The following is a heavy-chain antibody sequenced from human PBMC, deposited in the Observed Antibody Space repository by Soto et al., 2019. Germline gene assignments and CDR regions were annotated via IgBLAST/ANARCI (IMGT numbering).Heavy chain of an antibody. CDR2: ISGSGGST. CDR3: AKEIWFGELPRGDY. V-gene: IGHV3-23*01. J-gene: IGHJ4*02. Sequence: LRLSCAASGFTFSSYAMSWVRQAPGKGLEWVSAISGSGGSTYYADSVKGRFTISRDNSKNTLYLQMNSLRAEDTAVYYCAKEIWFGELPRGDYWGQGTLVTVSS. D-gene: IGHD3-10*01. CDR1: GFTFSSYA.